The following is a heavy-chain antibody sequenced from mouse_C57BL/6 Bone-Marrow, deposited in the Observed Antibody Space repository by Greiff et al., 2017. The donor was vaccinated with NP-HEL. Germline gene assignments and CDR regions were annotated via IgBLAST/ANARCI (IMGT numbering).Heavy chain of an antibody. J-gene: IGHJ3*01. V-gene: IGHV1-18*01. D-gene: IGHD1-1*01. CDR1: GYTFTDYN. Sequence: EVQLQQSGPELVKPGASVKIPCKASGYTFTDYNMDWVKQSHGKSLEWIGDINPNNGGTIYNQKFKGKATLTVDKSSSTAYMELRSLTSEDTAVYYCARGDYYYGTAWFAYWGQGTLVTVSA. CDR2: INPNNGGT. CDR3: ARGDYYYGTAWFAY.